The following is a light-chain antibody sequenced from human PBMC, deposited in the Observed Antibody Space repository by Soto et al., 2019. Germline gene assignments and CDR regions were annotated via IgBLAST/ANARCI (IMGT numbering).Light chain of an antibody. V-gene: IGKV1-39*01. CDR3: QQSYSTPST. CDR1: QSISSY. J-gene: IGKJ1*01. CDR2: AAS. Sequence: DFQMTQSPSSLSASVGDRVTITCRASQSISSYLNWYQQKPGKAPKLLIYAASSLQSGAPSRFSGSGSGTDFTLTISSLQPEDFATYYCQQSYSTPSTFGQGTKVDIK.